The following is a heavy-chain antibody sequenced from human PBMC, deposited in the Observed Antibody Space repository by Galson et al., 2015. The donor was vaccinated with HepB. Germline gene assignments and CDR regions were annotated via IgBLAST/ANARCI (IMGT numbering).Heavy chain of an antibody. D-gene: IGHD3-10*01. CDR3: AREASGSPIPSYYFDY. CDR1: GYAFTSYG. Sequence: SVKVSCKASGYAFTSYGISWVRQAPGQGLEWMGWISAYNGNTNYAQKLQGRVTMTTDTSTSTAYMELRSLRSDDTAVYYCAREASGSPIPSYYFDYWGQGTLATVSS. J-gene: IGHJ4*02. CDR2: ISAYNGNT. V-gene: IGHV1-18*04.